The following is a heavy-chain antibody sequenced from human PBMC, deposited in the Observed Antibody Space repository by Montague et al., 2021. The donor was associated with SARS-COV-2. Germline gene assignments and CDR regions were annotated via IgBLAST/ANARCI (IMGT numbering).Heavy chain of an antibody. Sequence: CPISGDSVSSNSATWNWIWQSPSRGLEWLGRTYYRSMWKSDYARSVKSRIAINPDTSKNQFSLQLSSVTPEDTALYYCVRGIEAAGSYDYWGQGTLVTVSS. CDR3: VRGIEAAGSYDY. CDR2: TYYRSMWKS. V-gene: IGHV6-1*01. D-gene: IGHD6-13*01. J-gene: IGHJ4*02. CDR1: GDSVSSNSAT.